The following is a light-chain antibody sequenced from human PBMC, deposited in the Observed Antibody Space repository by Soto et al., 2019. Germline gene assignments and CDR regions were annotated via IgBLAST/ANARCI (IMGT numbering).Light chain of an antibody. CDR1: SGHSSYA. CDR3: QTWVTGIYL. V-gene: IGLV4-69*01. CDR2: LNSDGSH. J-gene: IGLJ1*01. Sequence: QPVLTQSPSASASLGASVKLTCTLSSGHSSYAIAWHQQQPEKGPRYLMKLNSDGSHSKGDGIPDRFSGSSSGAERYLTISSLQSEDEADYYCQTWVTGIYLFGTGTKLTVL.